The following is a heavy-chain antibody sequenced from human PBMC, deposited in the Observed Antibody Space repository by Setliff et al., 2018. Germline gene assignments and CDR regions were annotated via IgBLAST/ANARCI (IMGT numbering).Heavy chain of an antibody. CDR2: ISNSVGA. Sequence: PSETLSLTCTVSGASISSYYWSWIRQPPGKGLEWIGYISNSVGASYHPSLRNRVTISLDTSNNQFSLKLRPVSAADTAFYYCARRWSGIDYWGQGTLVTVSS. CDR3: ARRWSGIDY. V-gene: IGHV4-59*01. J-gene: IGHJ4*02. D-gene: IGHD3-3*01. CDR1: GASISSYY.